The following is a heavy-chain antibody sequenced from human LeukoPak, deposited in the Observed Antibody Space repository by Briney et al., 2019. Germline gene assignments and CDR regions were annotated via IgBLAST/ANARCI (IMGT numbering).Heavy chain of an antibody. CDR2: ISSSGSTI. CDR3: AGAHRYSGSPPGWFDP. Sequence: GGSLRLSCAAPGFTFSDYYMSWIRQAPGKGLEWVSYISSSGSTIYYADSVKGRFTISRDNAKNSLYLQMNSLRAEDTAVYYCAGAHRYSGSPPGWFDPWGQGTLVTVSS. J-gene: IGHJ5*02. CDR1: GFTFSDYY. D-gene: IGHD1-26*01. V-gene: IGHV3-11*01.